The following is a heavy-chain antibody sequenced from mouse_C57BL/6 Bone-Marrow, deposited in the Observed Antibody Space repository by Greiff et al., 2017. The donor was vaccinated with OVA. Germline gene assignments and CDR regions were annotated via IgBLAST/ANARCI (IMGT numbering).Heavy chain of an antibody. Sequence: VQLQQPGAELVMPGASVKLSCKASGYTFTSYWMHWVKQRPGQGLEWIGEIDPSDSYTNYNQKFKGKSTLTVDKSSSTAYMQLSSLTSEDSAVYYCARNEVGSTDWYFDVWGTGTTVTVSS. V-gene: IGHV1-69*01. CDR1: GYTFTSYW. D-gene: IGHD1-1*01. CDR2: IDPSDSYT. CDR3: ARNEVGSTDWYFDV. J-gene: IGHJ1*03.